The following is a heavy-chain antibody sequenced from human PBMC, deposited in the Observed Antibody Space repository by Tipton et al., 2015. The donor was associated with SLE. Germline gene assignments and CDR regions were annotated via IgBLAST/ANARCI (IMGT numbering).Heavy chain of an antibody. Sequence: GLVKPSETLSLTCTVSGGSLSGHFWSWIRQPPGKGLEWVGYIYYSGSTNKNPSLQSRVSISVDTSKSQISLKLTSVTAADTAVYFCARGLVMGRYDAFDTWGKGTMVTVSS. V-gene: IGHV4-59*11. CDR1: GGSLSGHF. D-gene: IGHD3-9*01. CDR2: IYYSGST. CDR3: ARGLVMGRYDAFDT. J-gene: IGHJ3*02.